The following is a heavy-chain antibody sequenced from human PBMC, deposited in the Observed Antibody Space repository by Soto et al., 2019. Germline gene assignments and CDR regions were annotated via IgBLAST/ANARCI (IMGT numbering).Heavy chain of an antibody. CDR3: ARRSTVPTRFDS. CDR1: GFTLSSYD. Sequence: GGSLRLSCAVSGFTLSSYDINWFRQSPGKGLEWVSYISKSGGTIYYADSVKGRFTISRDNAKNSLYLQMNNLRFEDTAVYYCARRSTVPTRFDSWGQGTLVTVSS. J-gene: IGHJ4*02. V-gene: IGHV3-48*03. CDR2: ISKSGGTI. D-gene: IGHD4-17*01.